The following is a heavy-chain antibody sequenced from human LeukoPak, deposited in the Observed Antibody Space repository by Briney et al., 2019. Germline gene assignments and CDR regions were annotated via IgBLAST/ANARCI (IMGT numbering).Heavy chain of an antibody. CDR2: ISYDGSNK. Sequence: GGSLRLSCAASGFTFSSYGMHWVRQAPGKGLEWVAVISYDGSNKYYADSAKGRFTISGDNSKNTLYLQMNSLRAEDTAVYYCAKEGGYCSGGSCYYGMGYMDVWGKGTTVTVSS. D-gene: IGHD2-15*01. J-gene: IGHJ6*03. CDR3: AKEGGYCSGGSCYYGMGYMDV. V-gene: IGHV3-30*18. CDR1: GFTFSSYG.